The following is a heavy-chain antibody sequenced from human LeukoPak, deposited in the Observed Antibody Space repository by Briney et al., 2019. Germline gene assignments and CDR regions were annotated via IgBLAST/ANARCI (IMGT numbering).Heavy chain of an antibody. CDR2: INQDGSEK. J-gene: IGHJ4*02. V-gene: IGHV3-7*04. Sequence: PGGSLRLSCAASGFTFSHYWMSWVRQAPGKGLEWVANINQDGSEKYYVDSLKGRFTLSRDNAAHSLYLQMNNLRAEDTAVYYCARGDKFRGDYCGRGTLVTVSS. D-gene: IGHD2-15*01. CDR1: GFTFSHYW. CDR3: ARGDKFRGDY.